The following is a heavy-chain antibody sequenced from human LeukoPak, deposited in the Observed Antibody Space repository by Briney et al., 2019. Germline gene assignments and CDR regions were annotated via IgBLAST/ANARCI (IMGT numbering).Heavy chain of an antibody. D-gene: IGHD3-10*01. J-gene: IGHJ6*02. Sequence: GGSLRLSCAASRFTFSSYAMNWVRQAPGKGLEWVSYISSSGDTIYYADSVKGRFTISRDNSKNTLFLQMNSLRAEDTAVYYCARDNYYGSGSYNYYGMDVWGQGTTVTVTS. CDR2: ISSSGDTI. CDR1: RFTFSSYA. V-gene: IGHV3-48*03. CDR3: ARDNYYGSGSYNYYGMDV.